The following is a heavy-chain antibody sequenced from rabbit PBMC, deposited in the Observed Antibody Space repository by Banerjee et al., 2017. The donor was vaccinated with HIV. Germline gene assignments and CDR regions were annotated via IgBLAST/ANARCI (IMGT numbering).Heavy chain of an antibody. CDR2: IYGGSGST. CDR3: AREKPGINGYWDL. Sequence: QSLEESGGGLVQPEGSLTLTCKASGFSFSSSYYMCWVRQAPGKGLEWIACIYGGSGSTYYASWAKGRFTITRSTSLNTVTLQLKSLTAADTATYFCAREKPGINGYWDLWGPGTLVTVS. D-gene: IGHD1-1*01. CDR1: GFSFSSSYY. J-gene: IGHJ6*01. V-gene: IGHV1S40*01.